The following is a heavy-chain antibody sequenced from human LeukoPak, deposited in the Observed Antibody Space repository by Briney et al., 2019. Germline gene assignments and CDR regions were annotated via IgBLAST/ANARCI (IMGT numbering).Heavy chain of an antibody. V-gene: IGHV3-48*03. CDR2: ISSNSNSI. CDR3: ARDIALVGTINWFDP. Sequence: PGGSLRLSCAASGFTFSSYEMNWVRQAPGKGLEWVSYISSNSNSIYYADSVKGRFTISRDNAKKSLYLQMNSLRADDTAIYYCARDIALVGTINWFDPWGQGTLVTVSS. CDR1: GFTFSSYE. D-gene: IGHD6-19*01. J-gene: IGHJ5*02.